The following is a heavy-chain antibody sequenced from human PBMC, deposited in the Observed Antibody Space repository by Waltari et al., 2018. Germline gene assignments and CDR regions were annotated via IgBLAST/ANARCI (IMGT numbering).Heavy chain of an antibody. CDR1: GGTFSSSA. J-gene: IGHJ4*02. CDR3: AREGARYGSGMPFDY. CDR2: IIPLFGTA. V-gene: IGHV1-69*14. Sequence: QVQLVQSGAEVKKPGSSVKVSCKASGGTFSSSAISWVRQAPGQGLEWMGGIIPLFGTANYAQKCQGRVTINADKAKSTGYMEVSSRRSEDTAVYYCAREGARYGSGMPFDYWGQGTLVTVSS. D-gene: IGHD3-10*01.